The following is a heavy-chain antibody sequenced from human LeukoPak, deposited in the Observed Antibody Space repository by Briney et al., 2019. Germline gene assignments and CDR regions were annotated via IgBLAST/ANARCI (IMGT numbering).Heavy chain of an antibody. CDR2: ISSSGSTI. Sequence: GGSLRLSCAASGFTFSDYYMSWIRQAPGKGLEWVSYISSSGSTIYYAVSVKGRFTISRDNAKNSLYLQMNSLRAEDTAVYYCARDYYDSSGYYYDAFDIWGQGTMVTVSS. D-gene: IGHD3-22*01. V-gene: IGHV3-11*01. CDR1: GFTFSDYY. CDR3: ARDYYDSSGYYYDAFDI. J-gene: IGHJ3*02.